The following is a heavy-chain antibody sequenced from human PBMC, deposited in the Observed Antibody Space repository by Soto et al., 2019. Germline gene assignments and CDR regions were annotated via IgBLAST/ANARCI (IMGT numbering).Heavy chain of an antibody. V-gene: IGHV4-31*03. Sequence: PSETLSLSCTVSGGSISSGGDCGSWIRQHPGKGLEWIGYIYYSGSTYYNPSLKSRVTISVDTSKKQFSLKLSSVTAADTAVYYCARGYPSHDFHIWGQGTMVTVSS. CDR1: GGSISSGGDC. CDR3: ARGYPSHDFHI. D-gene: IGHD6-13*01. CDR2: IYYSGST. J-gene: IGHJ3*02.